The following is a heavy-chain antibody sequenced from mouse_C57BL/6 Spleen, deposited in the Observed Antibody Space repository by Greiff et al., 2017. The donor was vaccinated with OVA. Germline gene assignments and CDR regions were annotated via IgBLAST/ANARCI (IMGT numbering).Heavy chain of an antibody. V-gene: IGHV1-55*01. CDR2: IYPGSGST. Sequence: SGAELVKPGASVKMSCKASGYTFTSYWITWVKQRPGQGLEWIGDIYPGSGSTNYNEKFKSKATLTVDTSSSTAYMQLSSLTSEDSAVYYGASERNYYGSSYVCAMGYWGQGTSVTVSS. CDR1: GYTFTSYW. CDR3: ASERNYYGSSYVCAMGY. D-gene: IGHD1-1*01. J-gene: IGHJ4*01.